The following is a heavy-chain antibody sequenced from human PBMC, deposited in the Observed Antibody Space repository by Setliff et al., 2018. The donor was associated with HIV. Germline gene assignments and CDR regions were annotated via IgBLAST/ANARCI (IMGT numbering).Heavy chain of an antibody. V-gene: IGHV1-69*13. CDR2: IIPIFNTA. D-gene: IGHD2-21*01. CDR1: GGTFSSYA. J-gene: IGHJ4*02. CDR3: ASSYIQLLSRILYCGADCSSPFDS. Sequence: SVKVSCKASGGTFSSYAISWVRQAPGQGLEWMGGIIPIFNTANYAQKFQGRVTITADESTSTAYMELSSLRSEDTAVYFCASSYIQLLSRILYCGADCSSPFDSWGQGALVTVSS.